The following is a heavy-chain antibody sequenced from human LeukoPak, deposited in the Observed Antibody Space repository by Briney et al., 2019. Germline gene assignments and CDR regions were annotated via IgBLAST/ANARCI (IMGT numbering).Heavy chain of an antibody. J-gene: IGHJ6*02. D-gene: IGHD3-10*01. Sequence: GGSLGLSCAASGFPFSSYAMHWVRQAPGKGLEWVAVISYDGSNKYYADSVKGRFTISRDNSKNTLYLQMNSLRAEDTAVYYCARVYGSGSWENYYYYGMDVWGQGTTVTVSS. CDR2: ISYDGSNK. V-gene: IGHV3-30*04. CDR3: ARVYGSGSWENYYYYGMDV. CDR1: GFPFSSYA.